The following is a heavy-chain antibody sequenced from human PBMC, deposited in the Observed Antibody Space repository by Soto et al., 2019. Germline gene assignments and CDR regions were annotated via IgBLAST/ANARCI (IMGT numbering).Heavy chain of an antibody. CDR3: ARDLVATPTARFDP. V-gene: IGHV1-3*01. Sequence: ASVKVSCKASGYTFTSYAMHWVRQAPGQRLEWMGWINAGNGNTKYSQKFQGRVTITRDTSASTAYMELSSLRSEDTAVYCCARDLVATPTARFDPWGQGTLVTVSS. D-gene: IGHD5-12*01. CDR2: INAGNGNT. CDR1: GYTFTSYA. J-gene: IGHJ5*02.